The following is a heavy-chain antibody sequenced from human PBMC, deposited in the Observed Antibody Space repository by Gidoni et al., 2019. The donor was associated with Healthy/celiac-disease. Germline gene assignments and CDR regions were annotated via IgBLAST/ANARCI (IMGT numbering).Heavy chain of an antibody. D-gene: IGHD2-21*02. V-gene: IGHV3-23*01. CDR2: ISGSGVST. Sequence: EVQLLASGRGLLQPGGSLRLTSAASGLSLSSFAMSWLRQSPGKGLEWISAISGSGVSTSYADSVSGRFTVARDYSKNTLYLQMNSLSSEDTAVYYCAKGVVTATMRQVDYWGQGTLVTVSS. CDR3: AKGVVTATMRQVDY. J-gene: IGHJ4*02. CDR1: GLSLSSFA.